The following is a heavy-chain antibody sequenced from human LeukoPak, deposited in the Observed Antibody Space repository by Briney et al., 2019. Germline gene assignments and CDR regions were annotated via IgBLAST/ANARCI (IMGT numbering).Heavy chain of an antibody. CDR1: SGSISAYY. Sequence: PSETLSLTCTVSSGSISAYYCNWTRQTPEKGLEWVGYVYYSGSTKYNPSVKSRVTISMDTSKNQFSLDLSSVTAADTAVYYCALGSSSYYYAGLHWGQGILVTVSS. J-gene: IGHJ4*02. CDR3: ALGSSSYYYAGLH. V-gene: IGHV4-59*01. D-gene: IGHD3-22*01. CDR2: VYYSGST.